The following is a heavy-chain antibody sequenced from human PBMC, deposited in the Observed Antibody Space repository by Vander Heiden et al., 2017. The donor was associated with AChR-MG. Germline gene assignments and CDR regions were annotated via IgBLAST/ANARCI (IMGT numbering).Heavy chain of an antibody. CDR3: AKDSGDYYDSSGYYGVRAYYYGMDV. V-gene: IGHV3-23*01. D-gene: IGHD3-22*01. CDR2: ISGSGGST. Sequence: EVQLLESGGGLVQPGGSLRLSCAASGFTFSSYAMSWVRQAPGKGLEWVSAISGSGGSTYYADSVKGRFTISRDNSKNTLYLQMNSLRAEDTAVYYCAKDSGDYYDSSGYYGVRAYYYGMDVWGQGTTVTVSS. J-gene: IGHJ6*02. CDR1: GFTFSSYA.